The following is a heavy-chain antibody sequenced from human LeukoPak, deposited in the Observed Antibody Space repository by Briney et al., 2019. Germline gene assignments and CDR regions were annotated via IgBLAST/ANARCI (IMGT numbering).Heavy chain of an antibody. CDR2: MNPKSGDT. V-gene: IGHV1-8*03. D-gene: IGHD6-13*01. CDR3: ARVSVSSSWYWNYYYYMDV. Sequence: ASVKVSCKASGYSFTNYDINWVRQATGQGLEWMGWMNPKSGDTGYSQKFQGRVFITRDTSISTAYMELSSLRSEDTAVYYCARVSVSSSWYWNYYYYMDVWGKGTTVTVSS. J-gene: IGHJ6*03. CDR1: GYSFTNYD.